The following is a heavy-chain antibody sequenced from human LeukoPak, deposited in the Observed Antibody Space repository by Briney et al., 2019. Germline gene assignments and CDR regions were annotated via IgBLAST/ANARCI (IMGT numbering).Heavy chain of an antibody. CDR1: GGSISSYY. V-gene: IGHV4-59*12. CDR3: ARDLARYSRDSSGYDY. D-gene: IGHD3-22*01. J-gene: IGHJ4*02. Sequence: TSETLSLTCTVSGGSISSYYWSWIRQPPGKGLEWIGYIYYSGSTNYNPSLKSRVTISVDTSKNQFSLKLSSVTAADTAVYYCARDLARYSRDSSGYDYWGQGTLVTVSS. CDR2: IYYSGST.